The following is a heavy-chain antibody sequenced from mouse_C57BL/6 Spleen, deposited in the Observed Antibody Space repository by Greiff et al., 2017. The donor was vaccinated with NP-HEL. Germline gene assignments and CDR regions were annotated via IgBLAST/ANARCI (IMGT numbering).Heavy chain of an antibody. Sequence: QVQLQQPGAELVKPGASVKLSCKASGYTFTSYWMHWVKQRPGQGLEWIGMIHPNSGSINYNEKFKSKATLTVDKSSSTAYMQLSSLTSEDSAVYYCAGSSWYFDVWGTGTTVTVSS. CDR3: AGSSWYFDV. CDR2: IHPNSGSI. J-gene: IGHJ1*03. V-gene: IGHV1-64*01. CDR1: GYTFTSYW. D-gene: IGHD1-1*01.